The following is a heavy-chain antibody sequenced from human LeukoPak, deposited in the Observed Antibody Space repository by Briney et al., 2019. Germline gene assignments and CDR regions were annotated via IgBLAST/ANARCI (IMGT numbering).Heavy chain of an antibody. CDR1: GGTFSSYA. CDR3: ARDRAGEMGDY. CDR2: IIPILGIA. V-gene: IGHV1-69*04. J-gene: IGHJ4*02. Sequence: SVKVSCKASGGTFSSYAISWVRQAPGQGLEWMGRIIPILGIANYAQKFQGRVTITADKSTSTAYMELSSLRSDDTAVYYCARDRAGEMGDYWGQGTLVTVSS. D-gene: IGHD3-16*01.